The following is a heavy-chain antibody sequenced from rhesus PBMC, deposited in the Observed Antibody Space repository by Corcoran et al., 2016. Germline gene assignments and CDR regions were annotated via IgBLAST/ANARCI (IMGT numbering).Heavy chain of an antibody. D-gene: IGHD6S26*01. CDR3: ARDGGRLVGGLDS. CDR2: ITYSGST. V-gene: IGHV4-122*02. Sequence: QVQLQESGPGLVKPSETLSLTCAVSGGSISSGYSYWSWIRQPPGKGLEWIAYITYSGSTIYNPSLNSRVTISSCTSKNQFSLKLSSVTAADTAVYYCARDGGRLVGGLDSWGQGVVVTVSS. J-gene: IGHJ6*01. CDR1: GGSISSGYSY.